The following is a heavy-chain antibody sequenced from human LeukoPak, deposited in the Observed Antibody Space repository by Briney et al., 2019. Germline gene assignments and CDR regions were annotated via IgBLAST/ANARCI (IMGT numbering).Heavy chain of an antibody. J-gene: IGHJ4*02. CDR3: ARVSVSLLRYFDWLPYFDY. CDR2: INPNSGGT. Sequence: GASVKVSCKASGYTFTGYYMHWVRQAPGQGLEWMGWINPNSGGTNYAQKFQGRVTMTRDTSISTAYMELSRLRSDDTAVYYCARVSVSLLRYFDWLPYFDYWGQGTLVTVSS. CDR1: GYTFTGYY. V-gene: IGHV1-2*02. D-gene: IGHD3-9*01.